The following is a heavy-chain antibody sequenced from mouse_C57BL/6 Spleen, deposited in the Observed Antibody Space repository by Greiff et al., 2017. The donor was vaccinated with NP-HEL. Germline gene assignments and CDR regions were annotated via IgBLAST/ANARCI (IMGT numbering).Heavy chain of an antibody. CDR2: ISGCGGNT. CDR1: GFTFSSYT. V-gene: IGHV5-9*01. CDR3: ARQTGVATDFDV. Sequence: EVMLVESGGGLVKPGGSLKLSCAASGFTFSSYTMSWVRQTPEKRLEWVATISGCGGNTYYPDSVKGRFTISRDNAKSTLYLQMSSLRSEDTALYYCARQTGVATDFDVWGTGTTVTVSS. D-gene: IGHD1-1*01. J-gene: IGHJ1*03.